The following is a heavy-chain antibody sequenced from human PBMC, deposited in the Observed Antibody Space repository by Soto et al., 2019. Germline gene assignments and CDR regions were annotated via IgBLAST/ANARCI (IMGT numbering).Heavy chain of an antibody. D-gene: IGHD1-26*01. Sequence: EVQLLESGGDLVQPGGSLRLSCAASGFTFSSYAMNWVRQAPGKGLEWVSAISGSGGNTFYADSVKGRFTISRDNPKNTLFLQMHSLRAEYTAIYYCAMLNSGSYSYHGMDVWGQGTTVTVSS. CDR1: GFTFSSYA. CDR2: ISGSGGNT. J-gene: IGHJ6*02. V-gene: IGHV3-23*01. CDR3: AMLNSGSYSYHGMDV.